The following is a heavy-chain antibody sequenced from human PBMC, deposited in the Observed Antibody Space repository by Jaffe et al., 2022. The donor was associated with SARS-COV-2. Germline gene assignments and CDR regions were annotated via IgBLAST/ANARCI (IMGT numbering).Heavy chain of an antibody. J-gene: IGHJ4*02. D-gene: IGHD5-12*01. V-gene: IGHV3-21*01. Sequence: EVQLVESGGGLVKPGGSLRLSCAASGFTFSSYSMNWVRQAPGKGLEWVSSISSGSSYIYYADSVKGRFTISRDNAKNSLYLQMNSLRAEDTAVYYCARGYGGYDLLYFDYWGQGTLVTVSS. CDR3: ARGYGGYDLLYFDY. CDR2: ISSGSSYI. CDR1: GFTFSSYS.